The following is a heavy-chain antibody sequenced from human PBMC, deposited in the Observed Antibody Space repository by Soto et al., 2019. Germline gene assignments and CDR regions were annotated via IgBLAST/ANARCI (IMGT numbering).Heavy chain of an antibody. V-gene: IGHV3-23*01. CDR3: AKVSRGAYYYGSGSLSWFDP. CDR1: GFTFSSYA. CDR2: ISGSGGST. Sequence: PGGSLRLSCTASGFTFSSYAMSWVRQAPGKGLEWVSAISGSGGSTYYADSVKGRFTISRDNSKNTLYLQMNSLRAEDTAVYYFAKVSRGAYYYGSGSLSWFDPWGQGTLVTVSS. D-gene: IGHD3-10*01. J-gene: IGHJ5*02.